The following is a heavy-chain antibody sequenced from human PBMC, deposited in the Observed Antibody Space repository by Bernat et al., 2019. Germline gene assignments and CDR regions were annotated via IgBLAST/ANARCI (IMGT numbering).Heavy chain of an antibody. J-gene: IGHJ4*02. Sequence: EVQLVESGGGLVKPGGSLRLSCAASGFTFSSYSMNWVRQAPGKGLEWVSYISSSSYIYYADSVKGRFTISRDNAKNSLYLQMNSLRAEDTAVYYCARDRNWNLDYWGQGTLVTVSS. CDR2: ISSSSYI. CDR3: ARDRNWNLDY. CDR1: GFTFSSYS. V-gene: IGHV3-21*05. D-gene: IGHD1-20*01.